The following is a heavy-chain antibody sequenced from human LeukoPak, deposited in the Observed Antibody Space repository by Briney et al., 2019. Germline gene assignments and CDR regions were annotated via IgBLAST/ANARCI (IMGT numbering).Heavy chain of an antibody. J-gene: IGHJ4*02. D-gene: IGHD5-24*01. CDR2: ISYDGSHK. V-gene: IGHV3-30*18. CDR1: GFTFCSYG. Sequence: SGGSLRLSCAAFGFTFCSYGINWVRQAPGKGLEWVAVISYDGSHKYYADSVQGRFTISRDNSGNTLYLQMNSLRAEDTALYYCAKQLAVATKYFDFWGQGSLVTVSS. CDR3: AKQLAVATKYFDF.